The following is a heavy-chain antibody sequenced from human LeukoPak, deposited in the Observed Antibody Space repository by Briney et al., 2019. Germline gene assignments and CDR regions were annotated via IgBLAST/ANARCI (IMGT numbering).Heavy chain of an antibody. J-gene: IGHJ4*02. CDR1: GFTLSSCE. Sequence: PGGSLRLSCAASGFTLSSCEMHWVRQAPGKGLVWVSRINSDGSRTGYADSVKGRFTISRDNAKNTLYLQMNSLRAEDTAIYYCARELPREVTLDYWGQGTLVTVSS. CDR2: INSDGSRT. D-gene: IGHD2-21*02. CDR3: ARELPREVTLDY. V-gene: IGHV3-74*01.